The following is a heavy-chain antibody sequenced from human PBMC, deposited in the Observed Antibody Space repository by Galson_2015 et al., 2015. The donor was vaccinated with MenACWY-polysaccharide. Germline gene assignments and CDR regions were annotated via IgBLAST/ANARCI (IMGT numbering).Heavy chain of an antibody. D-gene: IGHD6-6*01. CDR2: IRADGSKK. J-gene: IGHJ4*02. CDR1: GFTFSSYS. V-gene: IGHV3-30*02. CDR3: AKKASSSRYYFDY. Sequence: SLRLSCAASGFTFSSYSMHWVRQAPGKGLEWLAFIRADGSKKYYADSVKGRFTISRDDSKNTLYLQMDSLRAEDTAVYFCAKKASSSRYYFDYWGQGALVTVSS.